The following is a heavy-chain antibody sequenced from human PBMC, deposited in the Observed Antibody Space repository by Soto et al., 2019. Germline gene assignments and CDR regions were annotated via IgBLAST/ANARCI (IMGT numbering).Heavy chain of an antibody. CDR1: GFTFSSYS. CDR3: ARGGGNVSGEAYSYYYMDV. D-gene: IGHD3-10*01. J-gene: IGHJ6*03. Sequence: GGSLRLSCAASGFTFSSYSMNWVRQAPGKGLEWVSYISSSSSTIYYADSVKGRFTISRDNAKNSLYLQMNSLRAEDTAVYYCARGGGNVSGEAYSYYYMDVWGKGTTLTVSS. CDR2: ISSSSSTI. V-gene: IGHV3-48*01.